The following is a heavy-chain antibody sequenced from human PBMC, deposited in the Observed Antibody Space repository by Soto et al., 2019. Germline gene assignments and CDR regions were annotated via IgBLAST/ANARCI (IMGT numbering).Heavy chain of an antibody. V-gene: IGHV3-7*01. Sequence: GGSLRLSCAASGFTFSSYWMSWVRQAPGKGLEWVANIKQDGSEKYYVDSVKGRFTISRDNAKNSLYLQMNSLRAEDTAVYYCARDQGLNWRLRFINPFDYWGQGTLVTVSS. CDR1: GFTFSSYW. CDR3: ARDQGLNWRLRFINPFDY. CDR2: IKQDGSEK. D-gene: IGHD5-12*01. J-gene: IGHJ4*02.